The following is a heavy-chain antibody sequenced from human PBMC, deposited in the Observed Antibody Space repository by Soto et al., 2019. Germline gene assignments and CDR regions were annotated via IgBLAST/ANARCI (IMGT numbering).Heavy chain of an antibody. CDR3: VSHAGGRYNWFYS. CDR2: IDPSDSYT. D-gene: IGHD6-25*01. V-gene: IGHV5-10-1*01. Sequence: ESLKISCKGSGYSFTSYLISWVRQMPGKGLEWMGRIDPSDSYTNYSPSFQVHVTISADKSISTAYLQWSSLKASDTAMYYCVSHAGGRYNWFYSWGQGTLVIVSS. CDR1: GYSFTSYL. J-gene: IGHJ5*01.